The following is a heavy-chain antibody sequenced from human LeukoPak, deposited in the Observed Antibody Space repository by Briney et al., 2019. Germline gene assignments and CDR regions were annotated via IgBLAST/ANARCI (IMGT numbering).Heavy chain of an antibody. CDR1: GFTFSSYA. D-gene: IGHD3-10*01. Sequence: GGSLRLSCAASGFTFSSYAMHWVCQAPGKGLEGVAVISYDGSNKYYADSVKGRFTISRDNSKNTLYLQMNSLRPEDTAVYYCARDLSDVLLWFGEPSAFDYWGQGTLVTVSS. CDR2: ISYDGSNK. J-gene: IGHJ4*02. CDR3: ARDLSDVLLWFGEPSAFDY. V-gene: IGHV3-30-3*01.